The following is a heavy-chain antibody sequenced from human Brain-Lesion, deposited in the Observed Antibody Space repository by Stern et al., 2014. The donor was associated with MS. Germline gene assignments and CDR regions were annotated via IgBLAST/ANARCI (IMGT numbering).Heavy chain of an antibody. V-gene: IGHV4-39*01. CDR3: AGEEDIRYCSGGSCTGNWFDP. J-gene: IGHJ5*02. D-gene: IGHD2-15*01. CDR1: GGSVSSTSYA. Sequence: VQLVESGPGLVKPSETLSLTCTVAGGSVSSTSYAWAWIRQPPGKGLEWIGAIYYSGKTYYSPSLKSRLTISLDTSKNQFSLQLGSVTAADTAVYYCAGEEDIRYCSGGSCTGNWFDPWGQGTRVTVSS. CDR2: IYYSGKT.